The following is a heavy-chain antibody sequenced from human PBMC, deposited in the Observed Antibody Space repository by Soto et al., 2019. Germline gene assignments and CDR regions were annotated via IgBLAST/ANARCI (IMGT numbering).Heavy chain of an antibody. CDR3: ARVSIFGVYYYGMDV. D-gene: IGHD3-3*01. V-gene: IGHV4-31*03. J-gene: IGHJ6*02. CDR2: IYYSGST. Sequence: QVQLQESGPGLVKPSQTLSLTCTVSGGSISSGGYYWSWIRQHPGKGLEWIGYIYYSGSTYYNPSLKSRITISVDTSKNQFSLKLCSVTAADTAVYYCARVSIFGVYYYGMDVWGQGTTVTVSS. CDR1: GGSISSGGYY.